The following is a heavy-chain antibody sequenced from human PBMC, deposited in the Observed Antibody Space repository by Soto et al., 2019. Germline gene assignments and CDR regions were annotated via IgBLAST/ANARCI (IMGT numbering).Heavy chain of an antibody. Sequence: GGSLRLSCAASGFTFSSYGMHWVRQAPGKGLEWVAVISYDGSNKYYADSVKGRFTISRDNSKNTLYLQMNSLRAEDTAVYYCAKGGRGFGELAYFDYWGQGTLVTVSS. D-gene: IGHD3-10*01. CDR1: GFTFSSYG. CDR3: AKGGRGFGELAYFDY. CDR2: ISYDGSNK. J-gene: IGHJ4*02. V-gene: IGHV3-30*18.